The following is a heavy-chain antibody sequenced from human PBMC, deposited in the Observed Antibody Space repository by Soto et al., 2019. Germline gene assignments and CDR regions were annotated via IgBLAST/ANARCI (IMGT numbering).Heavy chain of an antibody. CDR2: ISYDGSNK. V-gene: IGHV3-30-3*01. CDR1: GFTFSSYA. Sequence: QVQLVESGGGVVQPGRSLRLSCAASGFTFSSYAMQWVRQAPGKGLEWVAVISYDGSNKYYADSVKGRFTISRDNSKKRLYLQMNSMRTEDTAVYYCERSKMRDDYNLASFDLWGRGTLVSVSS. J-gene: IGHJ2*01. D-gene: IGHD4-4*01. CDR3: ERSKMRDDYNLASFDL.